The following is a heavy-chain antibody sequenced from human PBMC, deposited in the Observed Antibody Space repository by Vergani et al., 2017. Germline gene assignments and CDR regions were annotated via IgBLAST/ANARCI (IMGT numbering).Heavy chain of an antibody. J-gene: IGHJ4*02. Sequence: QVQLPQWGAGLLKPSETLSLTCAVYGGSFSGYYWSWIRQPPGKGLEWIGEINHSGSTNYNPSLKSRVTISVDTAKNQFSLKLSSVTAADTAVYYCARRRFFDYWGQGTLVTVSS. V-gene: IGHV4-34*01. CDR2: INHSGST. CDR1: GGSFSGYY. CDR3: ARRRFFDY. D-gene: IGHD3-16*01.